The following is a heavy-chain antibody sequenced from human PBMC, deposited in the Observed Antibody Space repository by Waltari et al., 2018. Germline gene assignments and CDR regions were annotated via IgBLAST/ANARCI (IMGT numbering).Heavy chain of an antibody. CDR1: GGSFSGYY. Sequence: QVQLQQWGAGLLKPSETLSLTCAVYGGSFSGYYWSWIRQPPGKGLEWIGEINHSGSTNYNPSLKSRVTISVDTSKNQFSLKLSSVTAADTAVYYCARGWAAAPGKDYYYMDVWGKGTTVTVSS. D-gene: IGHD6-13*01. J-gene: IGHJ6*03. V-gene: IGHV4-34*01. CDR3: ARGWAAAPGKDYYYMDV. CDR2: INHSGST.